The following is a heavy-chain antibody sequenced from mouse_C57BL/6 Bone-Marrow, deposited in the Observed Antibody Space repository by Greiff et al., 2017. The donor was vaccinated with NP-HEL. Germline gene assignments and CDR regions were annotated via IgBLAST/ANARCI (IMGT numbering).Heavy chain of an antibody. J-gene: IGHJ4*01. D-gene: IGHD1-1*02. CDR2: SRNKANDYTT. CDR1: GFTFSDFY. Sequence: EVKLMESGGGLVQSGRSLRLSCATSGFTFSDFYMEWVRQAPGKGLEWIAASRNKANDYTTEYSASVKGRFIVSRDTSQSILYLQMNALRAEDTAIYYCARDAVGGMDYWGQGTSVTVSS. CDR3: ARDAVGGMDY. V-gene: IGHV7-1*01.